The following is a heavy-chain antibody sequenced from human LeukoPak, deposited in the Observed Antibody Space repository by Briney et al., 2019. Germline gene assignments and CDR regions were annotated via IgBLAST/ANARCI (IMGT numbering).Heavy chain of an antibody. V-gene: IGHV1-18*01. Sequence: ASVKVSCKATGYTFTSYGISWVRQAPGQGLEWMGWISAYNGNTNYAQKLQGRVTMTTDASTSTAYMELRSLRSDDTAVYYCARVRNRHGIVGATTSPYFDYWGQGTLVTVSS. D-gene: IGHD1-26*01. CDR3: ARVRNRHGIVGATTSPYFDY. J-gene: IGHJ4*02. CDR2: ISAYNGNT. CDR1: GYTFTSYG.